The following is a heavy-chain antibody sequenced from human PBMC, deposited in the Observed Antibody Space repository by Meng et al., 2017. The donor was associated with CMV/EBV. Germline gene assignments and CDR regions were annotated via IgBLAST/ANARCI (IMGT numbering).Heavy chain of an antibody. CDR1: GGSISSYF. CDR3: ARNDYTGSGYYGMDV. CDR2: VYYRGST. D-gene: IGHD4-11*01. V-gene: IGHV4-59*01. J-gene: IGHJ6*02. Sequence: SETLSLTCTVSGGSISSYFWTWIRQPPGKGLEWIGYVYYRGSTNYNPSLQSRVTISLDTSKNHFSLRLTSVTAADTAVYYCARNDYTGSGYYGMDVWGQGTTVTVSS.